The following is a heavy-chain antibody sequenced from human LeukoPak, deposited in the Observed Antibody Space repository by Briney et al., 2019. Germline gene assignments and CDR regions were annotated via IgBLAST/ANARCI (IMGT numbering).Heavy chain of an antibody. J-gene: IGHJ3*01. V-gene: IGHV4-39*01. D-gene: IGHD2-2*01. CDR2: IYYSGST. CDR1: GGSISSSDYY. CDR3: ARLPIVVVPSTSFDL. Sequence: SETLSLTCTVSGGSISSSDYYWGWIRQPPGKGLEWIGSIYYSGSTYYNPSLKSRVTISVDTSKNQFSLKLSSVTAADTAVYYCARLPIVVVPSTSFDLWGQGTMVTVSS.